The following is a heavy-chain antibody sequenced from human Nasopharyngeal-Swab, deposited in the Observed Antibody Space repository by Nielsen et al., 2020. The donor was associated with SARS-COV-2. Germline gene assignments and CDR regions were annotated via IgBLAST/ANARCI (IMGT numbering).Heavy chain of an antibody. CDR2: IWYDGSNK. CDR1: GFTFSSYG. Sequence: GESLKISCAASGFTFSSYGMHWVRQAPGKGLALVAVIWYDGSNKYYAYSVKGRFTISSDNSKNTLYLQMNSLRAEDTAVYYCARDLDGPYYYDSSGFPDYWGQGTLVTVSS. J-gene: IGHJ4*02. CDR3: ARDLDGPYYYDSSGFPDY. V-gene: IGHV3-33*01. D-gene: IGHD3-22*01.